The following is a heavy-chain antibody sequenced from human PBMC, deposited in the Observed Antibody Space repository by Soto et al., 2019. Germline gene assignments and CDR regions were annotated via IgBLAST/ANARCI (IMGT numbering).Heavy chain of an antibody. V-gene: IGHV3-30-3*01. CDR2: ISYDGSQK. Sequence: QEQLVESGGCVVQPGGSLRLSCTASGFTFSTYAIHWVRQAPGKVLEWVAVISYDGSQKYYADAVEGRVTISRENYKNTLSLQMTGLRAEDTAVYYCAIELRKRGESYVRNMDVWGPGTTVTVSS. J-gene: IGHJ6*02. D-gene: IGHD7-27*01. CDR1: GFTFSTYA. CDR3: AIELRKRGESYVRNMDV.